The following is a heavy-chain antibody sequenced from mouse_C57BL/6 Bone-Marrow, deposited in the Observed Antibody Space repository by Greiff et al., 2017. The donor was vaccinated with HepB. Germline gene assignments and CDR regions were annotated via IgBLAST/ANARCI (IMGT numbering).Heavy chain of an antibody. CDR3: ASPKDGYYVGAMDY. J-gene: IGHJ4*01. CDR1: GYTFTSYW. D-gene: IGHD2-3*01. Sequence: QVQLQQSGAELAKPGASVKLSCKASGYTFTSYWMHWVKQSPGQGLEWIGYINPSSGYTKYNQKFKDKATLTADKSSSTAYMQLSSLTYEDSAVYYCASPKDGYYVGAMDYWGQGTSVTVSS. V-gene: IGHV1-7*01. CDR2: INPSSGYT.